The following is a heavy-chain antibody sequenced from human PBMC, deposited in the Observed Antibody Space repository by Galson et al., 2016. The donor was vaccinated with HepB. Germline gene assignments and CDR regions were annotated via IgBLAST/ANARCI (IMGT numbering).Heavy chain of an antibody. V-gene: IGHV2-5*02. Sequence: PALVKPTQTLTLTCTFSGFSLSTSGEGVGWVRQPPGKALEWLALIYWDEDKRYSPSLQSRLTITKDTSKNHVVLTMTNMDPVDTATYFCAHSVAQQCGDGCYSISGWFDPWGQGTLVTVSS. CDR1: GFSLSTSGEG. CDR3: AHSVAQQCGDGCYSISGWFDP. J-gene: IGHJ5*02. D-gene: IGHD2-21*01. CDR2: IYWDEDK.